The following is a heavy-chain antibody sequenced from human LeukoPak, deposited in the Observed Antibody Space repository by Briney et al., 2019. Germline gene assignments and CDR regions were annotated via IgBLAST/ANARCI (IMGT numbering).Heavy chain of an antibody. J-gene: IGHJ6*03. CDR2: MNPNSGNT. CDR3: ARTPSLFTGYGGYYYYCYMDV. D-gene: IGHD4-23*01. V-gene: IGHV1-8*01. CDR1: GYTFTSYD. Sequence: ASVKVSCMASGYTFTSYDINWARQATGQGLEWMGWMNPNSGNTGYAQKFQGRVTMTRNTSISTAYMELSSLRSEDTAVYYCARTPSLFTGYGGYYYYCYMDVWGKGTTVTISS.